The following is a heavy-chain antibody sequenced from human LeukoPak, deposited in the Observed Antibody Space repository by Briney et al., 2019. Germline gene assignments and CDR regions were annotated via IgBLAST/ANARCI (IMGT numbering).Heavy chain of an antibody. J-gene: IGHJ6*02. Sequence: ASVKVSCKASGGTFSSYAISWVRQAPGQGLEWMGRIIPIFRIANYAQKFQGRVTITADKSTRTAYMELSSLSSEHTAVYYCARDLTRDGYNHDIRYGMDVWGQGTTVTVSS. D-gene: IGHD5-24*01. CDR1: GGTFSSYA. CDR2: IIPIFRIA. CDR3: ARDLTRDGYNHDIRYGMDV. V-gene: IGHV1-69*04.